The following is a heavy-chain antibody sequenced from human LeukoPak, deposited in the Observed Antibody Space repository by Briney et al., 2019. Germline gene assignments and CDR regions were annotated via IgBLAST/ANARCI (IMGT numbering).Heavy chain of an antibody. CDR2: IYTSGST. J-gene: IGHJ6*03. D-gene: IGHD3-10*01. Sequence: PSETLSLTCTVSGGSISSYYWSWIRQPPGKGLEWIGRIYTSGSTNYNPSLKSRVTISVDTSKNQFSLKLSSVTAADTAVYYCARAAYYYGSGSGVGYYYYYMDVWGKGTTVTVSS. CDR1: GGSISSYY. CDR3: ARAAYYYGSGSGVGYYYYYMDV. V-gene: IGHV4-4*08.